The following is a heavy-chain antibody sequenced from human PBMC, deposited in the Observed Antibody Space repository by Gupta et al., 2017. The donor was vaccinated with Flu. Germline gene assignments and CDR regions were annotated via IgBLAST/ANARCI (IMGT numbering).Heavy chain of an antibody. CDR3: ARSFAYDRSASYDS. J-gene: IGHJ4*02. CDR1: GFTFGTYT. D-gene: IGHD3-22*01. Sequence: EVRLVESGGGLVKPGGSLRLSCAASGFTFGTYTMTWIRQAPGKGLEWVSSISASSSFIFYADSVKGRFAVARDNAKNSLYLQMDSLRADDTAVYVCARSFAYDRSASYDSWGQGTLVTVS. CDR2: ISASSSFI. V-gene: IGHV3-21*02.